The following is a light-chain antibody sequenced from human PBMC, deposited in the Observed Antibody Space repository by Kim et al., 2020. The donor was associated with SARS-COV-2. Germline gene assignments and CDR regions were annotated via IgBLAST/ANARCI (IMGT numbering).Light chain of an antibody. CDR3: QQYGVSPLYT. CDR1: QSVSSDS. Sequence: SPGERATLSCRASQSVSSDSLAWYQQKPGQAPRLIIYGTSSRPTGIPDRFSGSGSGTDFTLTISRLEPEDFAVYYCQQYGVSPLYTFGQGTKLEI. J-gene: IGKJ2*01. CDR2: GTS. V-gene: IGKV3-20*01.